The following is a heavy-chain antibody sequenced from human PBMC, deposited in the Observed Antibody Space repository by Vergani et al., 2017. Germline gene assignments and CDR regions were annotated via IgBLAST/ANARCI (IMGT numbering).Heavy chain of an antibody. CDR3: ARVGLDWDEVS. D-gene: IGHD1-1*01. J-gene: IGHJ5*02. CDR1: GGSVSSGEYY. V-gene: IGHV4-30-4*08. Sequence: QVQLQESGPGLVKPSQTLSLICTVSGGSVSSGEYYWNWIRQPPGKGLEWTGYIYFNGNTYYNPSLKNRVTISSDTFKNHFSLKLISVTAADTAIYYCARVGLDWDEVSWGQGALVSVSP. CDR2: IYFNGNT.